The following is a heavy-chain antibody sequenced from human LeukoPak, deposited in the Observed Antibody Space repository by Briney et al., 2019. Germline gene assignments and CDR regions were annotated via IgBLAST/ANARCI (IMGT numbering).Heavy chain of an antibody. V-gene: IGHV3-9*01. CDR1: GFTFDDYA. J-gene: IGHJ4*02. D-gene: IGHD2-21*02. Sequence: GRSLRLSCAASGFTFDDYAMHWVRQAPGKGLEWVSGISWNSGSIGYADSVKGRFTISRDNAKNSLYLQMNSLRAEDTALYYCEKGGQSVEVVTAALDDWGQVTLVTVSS. CDR2: ISWNSGSI. CDR3: EKGGQSVEVVTAALDD.